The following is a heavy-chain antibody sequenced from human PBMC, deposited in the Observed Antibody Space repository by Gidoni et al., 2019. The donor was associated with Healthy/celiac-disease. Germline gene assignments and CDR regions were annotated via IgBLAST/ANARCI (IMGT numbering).Heavy chain of an antibody. V-gene: IGHV4-4*02. D-gene: IGHD6-6*01. CDR2: IYHSGST. J-gene: IGHJ4*02. CDR1: GGPISSSNW. CDR3: ARDPGLGSSSHYFDY. Sequence: QVQLQESGPGLVKPSGTLSLTSAASGGPISSSNWRRWVRQPPGKGLEWIGEIYHSGSTNYDPSLKSRVTISVDKSKNQFSLKLSSVTAADTAVYYCARDPGLGSSSHYFDYWGQGTLVTVSS.